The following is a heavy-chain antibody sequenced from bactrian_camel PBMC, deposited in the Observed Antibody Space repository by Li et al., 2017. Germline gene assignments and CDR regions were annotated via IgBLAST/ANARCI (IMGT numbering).Heavy chain of an antibody. CDR3: AAGRQYLLFCLNHKTHRSGDEQTY. CDR2: VHSDGNI. V-gene: IGHV3S55*01. Sequence: QLVESGGGSVQAGGSLKLSCTATGLTFDDSDMGWYRQSPGNKCEMVATVHSDGNIYYQDIVKGRSTISRDNAKSTVFLQMNSLSPDDTAVYYCAAGRQYLLFCLNHKTHRSGDEQTYWGQGTQVTVS. J-gene: IGHJ4*01. CDR1: GLTFDDSD. D-gene: IGHD2*01.